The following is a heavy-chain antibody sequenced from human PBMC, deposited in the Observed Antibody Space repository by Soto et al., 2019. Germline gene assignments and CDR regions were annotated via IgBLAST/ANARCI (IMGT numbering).Heavy chain of an antibody. J-gene: IGHJ4*02. CDR1: GYSFTSYW. D-gene: IGHD6-19*01. Sequence: ESLKISCKGSGYSFTSYWISWVRQMPGKGLEWMGRIDPSDSYTNYSPSFQGHVTISADKSISTAYLQWSSLKASDTAMYYCARHNDSSGWSDYYFHYWGPGTMVPVYS. V-gene: IGHV5-10-1*01. CDR2: IDPSDSYT. CDR3: ARHNDSSGWSDYYFHY.